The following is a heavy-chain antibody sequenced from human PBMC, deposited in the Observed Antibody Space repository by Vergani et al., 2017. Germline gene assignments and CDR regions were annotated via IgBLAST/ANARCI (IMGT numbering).Heavy chain of an antibody. V-gene: IGHV1-69*01. J-gene: IGHJ6*03. CDR1: GGTFSSYA. CDR2: IIPIFGTA. Sequence: QVQLVQSGAEVKKPGSSVKVSCKASGGTFSSYAISWVRQAPGQGLEWMGGIIPIFGTANYAQKFQGRVTITADESTSTSYMELSSLRSEDTAVSYCAGEDGSGKYYYYMDVWGKGTTVTVSS. D-gene: IGHD3-10*01. CDR3: AGEDGSGKYYYYMDV.